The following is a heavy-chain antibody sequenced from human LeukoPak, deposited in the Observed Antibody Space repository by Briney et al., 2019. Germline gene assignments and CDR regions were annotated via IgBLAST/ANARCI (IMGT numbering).Heavy chain of an antibody. Sequence: SETLSLTCTVSGGSISSGGYYWSWIRQHPGKGLEWIGYIYYSGSTYYNPSLKSRVTISVDTSKNQFSLKLSSVTAADTAVYYCARDAYCGGDCSVAAFDYWGQGTLVTVSS. V-gene: IGHV4-31*03. CDR3: ARDAYCGGDCSVAAFDY. CDR1: GGSISSGGYY. CDR2: IYYSGST. D-gene: IGHD2-21*02. J-gene: IGHJ4*02.